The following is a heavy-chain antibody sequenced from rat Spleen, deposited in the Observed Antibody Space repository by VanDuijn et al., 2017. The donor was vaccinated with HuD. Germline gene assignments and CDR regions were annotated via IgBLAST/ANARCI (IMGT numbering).Heavy chain of an antibody. CDR2: LSYDGGNT. CDR3: ARRHYGYTDYFDY. CDR1: GFTLSDYY. J-gene: IGHJ2*01. Sequence: EVQLVESDGGLVQPGRSLKLSCTASGFTLSDYYMAWVRQAPTKGLEWVATLSYDGGNTYYRDSVKGRFTVSRDNAKSTLSLQMDSLRSEDTATYYCARRHYGYTDYFDYWGQGVMVTVSS. V-gene: IGHV5-29*01. D-gene: IGHD1-9*01.